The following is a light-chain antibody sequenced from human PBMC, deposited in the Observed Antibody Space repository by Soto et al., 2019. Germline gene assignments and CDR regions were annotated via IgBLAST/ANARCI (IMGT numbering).Light chain of an antibody. CDR2: DVS. CDR1: QSVSSTY. J-gene: IGKJ4*01. V-gene: IGKV3D-20*01. CDR3: QQFGTSLP. Sequence: EIVLTQSPATLSLSPGERATLSCGASQSVSSTYLAWYQQRPGLAPRLLIYDVSNRFTGVPDRFIGSGSRTDFTITISRLEPEDFAVYYCQQFGTSLPFGGGTKVEIK.